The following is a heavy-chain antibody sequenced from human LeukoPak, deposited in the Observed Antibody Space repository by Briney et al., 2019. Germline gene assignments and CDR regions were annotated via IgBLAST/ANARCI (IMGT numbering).Heavy chain of an antibody. CDR2: MYYSGSA. CDR3: ARGSSAFDI. J-gene: IGHJ3*02. V-gene: IGHV4-59*01. Sequence: SETLSSTCTVSGGFISSYYWSWIRQPPGKGLDFIGYMYYSGSANYNPSLKSRVTISVDTSKNQFSLKLSSVTAADTAVYYCARGSSAFDIWGQGTMVTVSS. D-gene: IGHD6-13*01. CDR1: GGFISSYY.